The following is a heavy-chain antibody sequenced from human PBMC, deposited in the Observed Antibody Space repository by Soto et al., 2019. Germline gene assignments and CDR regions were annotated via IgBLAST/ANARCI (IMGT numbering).Heavy chain of an antibody. CDR3: ARDRPRGRHYYYGMDV. Sequence: LSLTCTVSGGSISSYYWSWIRQPPGKGLEWIGYIYYSGSTNYNPSLKSRVTISVDTSKNQFSLKLSSVTAADTAVYYCARDRPRGRHYYYGMDVWGQGTTVTVSS. CDR2: IYYSGST. V-gene: IGHV4-59*01. J-gene: IGHJ6*02. D-gene: IGHD5-12*01. CDR1: GGSISSYY.